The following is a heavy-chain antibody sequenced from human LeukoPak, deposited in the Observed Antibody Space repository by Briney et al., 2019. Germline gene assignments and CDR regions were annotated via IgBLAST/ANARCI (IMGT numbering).Heavy chain of an antibody. CDR3: ARDRYGFAFDI. J-gene: IGHJ3*02. CDR2: IYYSGST. V-gene: IGHV4-59*01. D-gene: IGHD3-16*02. CDR1: GGSISSYY. Sequence: SETLSLTCTVSGGSISSYYWSWIRQPPGKGLEWIGYIYYSGSTNYNPSLKSRVTISVDTSKNQFSLRLNSVTAADTALYYCARDRYGFAFDIWGQGTMVTVSS.